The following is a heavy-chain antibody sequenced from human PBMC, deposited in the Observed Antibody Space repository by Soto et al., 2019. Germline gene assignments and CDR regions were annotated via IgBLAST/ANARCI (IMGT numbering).Heavy chain of an antibody. CDR1: GYTFTSYV. Sequence: ASVKVSCKASGYTFTSYVISWVRQAPGQGLEWMGWISAYNGNTNYAQKLQGRVTMTTDTSTSTAYMELRSLRSDDTAVYYCARDRGPWLLPGGGNFDYWGQGTLVTVSS. V-gene: IGHV1-18*01. J-gene: IGHJ4*02. CDR3: ARDRGPWLLPGGGNFDY. D-gene: IGHD1-26*01. CDR2: ISAYNGNT.